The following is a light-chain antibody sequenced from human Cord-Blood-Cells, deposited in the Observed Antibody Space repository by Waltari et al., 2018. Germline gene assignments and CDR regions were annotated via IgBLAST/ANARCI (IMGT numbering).Light chain of an antibody. Sequence: DIVMTQSPDSLAVSLGEGATINCKSSQSVLYSSNNKNYVAWYQQKPGQPPKLLIYWASTPESVVPDRFSSSGSGKYFTLTISILQAEDVAVYYCQQYYSTPYSFGQGTKLEIK. CDR2: WAS. V-gene: IGKV4-1*01. J-gene: IGKJ2*03. CDR3: QQYYSTPYS. CDR1: QSVLYSSNNKNY.